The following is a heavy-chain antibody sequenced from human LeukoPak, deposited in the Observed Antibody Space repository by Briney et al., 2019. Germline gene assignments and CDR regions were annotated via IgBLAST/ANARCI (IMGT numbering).Heavy chain of an antibody. V-gene: IGHV3-30*03. D-gene: IGHD3-22*01. CDR3: ATGGVHYYDSSADY. J-gene: IGHJ4*02. Sequence: GGSLRLSCAASGFTFSSYGMHWVRQAPGKGLEWVAIISYDGSNEYYADSVKGRFTISRDNSKNTLYLQMDSLRGEDTAVYYCATGGVHYYDSSADYWGQGTLVTVSS. CDR1: GFTFSSYG. CDR2: ISYDGSNE.